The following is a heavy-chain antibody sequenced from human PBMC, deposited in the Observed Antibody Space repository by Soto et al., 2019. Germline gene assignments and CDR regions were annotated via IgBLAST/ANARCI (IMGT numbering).Heavy chain of an antibody. CDR2: IYAGGNT. D-gene: IGHD3-22*01. J-gene: IGHJ4*02. CDR3: VREKVTMIVGFYYFDY. V-gene: IGHV3-66*01. Sequence: GGSLRLSCAASGFSVSSNYMSWVRQAPGKGLEWVSVIYAGGNTHYADSVEGRFTISRDNSNNMLYLQMNSLRAEDTAVYYCVREKVTMIVGFYYFDYWGQGTRVTVSS. CDR1: GFSVSSNY.